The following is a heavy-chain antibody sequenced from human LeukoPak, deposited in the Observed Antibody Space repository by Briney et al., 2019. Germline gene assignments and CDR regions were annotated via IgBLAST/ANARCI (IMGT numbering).Heavy chain of an antibody. J-gene: IGHJ4*02. V-gene: IGHV3-48*01. Sequence: GGSLRLSCAASGFTFSSYGMNWVRQAPGKGLEWVSYISSSSSTIYYADSVKGRFTISRDNAKNSLYLQMNSLRAEDTAVYYCARWGYSGYGSLHYWGQGTLVTVSS. CDR1: GFTFSSYG. CDR2: ISSSSSTI. D-gene: IGHD5-12*01. CDR3: ARWGYSGYGSLHY.